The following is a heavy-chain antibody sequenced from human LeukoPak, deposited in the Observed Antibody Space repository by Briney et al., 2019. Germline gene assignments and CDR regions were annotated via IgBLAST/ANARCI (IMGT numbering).Heavy chain of an antibody. D-gene: IGHD2/OR15-2a*01. V-gene: IGHV3-23*01. CDR3: ATYRLVLFPFES. Sequence: GGSLRLSCAASGFTFSTFAMIWVRQPPGKGLEWVSSIFPSGGEIHYADSVRGRFTISRDNSKSTLSLQMNSLRAEDTAIYYCATYRLVLFPFESWGQGTLVTVSS. J-gene: IGHJ5*01. CDR2: IFPSGGEI. CDR1: GFTFSTFA.